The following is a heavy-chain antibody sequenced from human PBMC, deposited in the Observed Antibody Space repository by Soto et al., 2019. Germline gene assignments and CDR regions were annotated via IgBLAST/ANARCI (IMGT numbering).Heavy chain of an antibody. Sequence: QVQLVESGGGVVQPGRSLRLSCAASGFTFSSYAMHWVRQAPGKGLEWVAVISYDGSNKYYADSVKGRFTISRDNSKNTLYLQMNSLRAEDTAVYYCARERFVMVTTNWYFDLWGRGTLVTVSS. CDR2: ISYDGSNK. V-gene: IGHV3-30-3*01. CDR3: ARERFVMVTTNWYFDL. CDR1: GFTFSSYA. J-gene: IGHJ2*01. D-gene: IGHD4-17*01.